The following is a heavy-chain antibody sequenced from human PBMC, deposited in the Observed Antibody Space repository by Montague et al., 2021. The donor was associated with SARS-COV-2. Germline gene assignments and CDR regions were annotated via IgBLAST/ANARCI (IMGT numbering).Heavy chain of an antibody. Sequence: SETLSLTCSVSGGSITDRTYYWGCIRQSPGKGLEWIGAINYSGTTXYNPSLKSRVTMSLDTAKNQFSLKMTSVTAADTAVYYCARHRGIAAAGNWGQGTLVTVSS. CDR3: ARHRGIAAAGN. CDR2: INYSGTT. V-gene: IGHV4-39*01. D-gene: IGHD6-13*01. J-gene: IGHJ4*02. CDR1: GGSITDRTYY.